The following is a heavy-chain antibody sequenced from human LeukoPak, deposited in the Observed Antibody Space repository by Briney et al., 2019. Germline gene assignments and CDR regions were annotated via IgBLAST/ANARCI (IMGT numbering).Heavy chain of an antibody. J-gene: IGHJ4*02. CDR3: AKGTILRYFDWLSSFDY. D-gene: IGHD3-9*01. CDR2: ISYDGSNK. V-gene: IGHV3-30*18. Sequence: GGSLRLSCAASGFTFSSYGMHWVRQAPSKGLEWVAVISYDGSNKYYADSVKGRFTISRDNSKNTLYLQMNSLRAEDKAVYYCAKGTILRYFDWLSSFDYWGQGTLVTVSS. CDR1: GFTFSSYG.